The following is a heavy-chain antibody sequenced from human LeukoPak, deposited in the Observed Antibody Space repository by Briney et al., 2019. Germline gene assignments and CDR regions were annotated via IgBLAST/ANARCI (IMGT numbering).Heavy chain of an antibody. Sequence: SGGSLRLSCAASGLTFRNYGMHWVRQAPGKGLEWVAIISYDGSNKYYADSVKGRFTISKDNSQNTLYLQMNSLRAEDTAVYYCASHRGDYATGYFDYWGQGTLVTASS. CDR2: ISYDGSNK. V-gene: IGHV3-30*03. CDR1: GLTFRNYG. J-gene: IGHJ4*02. D-gene: IGHD1-1*01. CDR3: ASHRGDYATGYFDY.